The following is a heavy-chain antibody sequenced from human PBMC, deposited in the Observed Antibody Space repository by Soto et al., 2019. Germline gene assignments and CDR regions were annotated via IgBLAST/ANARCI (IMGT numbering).Heavy chain of an antibody. J-gene: IGHJ5*02. CDR3: ARDRVDCSGGNCWRSVEDA. V-gene: IGHV1-46*01. CDR2: IDPSGGGT. CDR1: GYTFTSYY. D-gene: IGHD2-15*01. Sequence: QVQLVQSGAEVKKPGASVKVSCKASGYTFTSYYMHWVRQAPGQGLEWMGIIDPSGGGTSYAQKSPGRRTKTRGTAPRTVYMEVRSLRSEETAGYYCARDRVDCSGGNCWRSVEDAWGQGPLVTVSS.